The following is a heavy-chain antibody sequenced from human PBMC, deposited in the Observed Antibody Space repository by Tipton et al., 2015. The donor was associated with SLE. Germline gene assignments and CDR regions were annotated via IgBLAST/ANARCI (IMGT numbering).Heavy chain of an antibody. V-gene: IGHV5-51*03. D-gene: IGHD1-26*01. CDR2: IYPDDSDT. J-gene: IGHJ5*01. CDR3: AGGVGRYDTAWVDS. CDR1: GYRFSNYW. Sequence: QLVQSGAAVKKPGESLKVSCKASGYRFSNYWIGWVRHMPEKGLEWMGVIYPDDSDTRYSPSFQGQVTISADKSLSTAYLRWRSLKASDIGIYYCAGGVGRYDTAWVDSWGQGTLVTVSS.